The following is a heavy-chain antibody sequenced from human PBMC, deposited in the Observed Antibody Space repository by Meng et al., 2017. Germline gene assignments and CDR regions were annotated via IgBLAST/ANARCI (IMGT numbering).Heavy chain of an antibody. D-gene: IGHD6-25*01. V-gene: IGHV1-2*06. CDR2: INPKSGDT. J-gene: IGHJ4*02. CDR3: ARDEDISAAGKLFGDY. Sequence: QVQVVQSGAEVKKPGASVKVYCKPSGYNFPDYYIHWVRRAPGQGLEWMGRINPKSGDTHYAQKFQARVTMTGDTSISTAYMELSGLRSDDTAMYYCARDEDISAAGKLFGDYWGQGTLVTVSS. CDR1: GYNFPDYY.